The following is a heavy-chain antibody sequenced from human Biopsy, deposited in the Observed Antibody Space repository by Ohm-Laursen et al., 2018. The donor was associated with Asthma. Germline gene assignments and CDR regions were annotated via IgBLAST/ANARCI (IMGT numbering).Heavy chain of an antibody. CDR2: IYYSGRM. V-gene: IGHV4-39*02. CDR1: GDAMSTSGSY. D-gene: IGHD6-6*01. Sequence: SQTLSLTCIVSGDAMSTSGSYWGWIRQSPGKGLEWIGSIYYSGRMYYNPSLESRVTISADTAKNHFSLKGTSVTAADSAVYYCSRAVSSSSYWYFDLWGRGDLVTVSS. J-gene: IGHJ2*01. CDR3: SRAVSSSSYWYFDL.